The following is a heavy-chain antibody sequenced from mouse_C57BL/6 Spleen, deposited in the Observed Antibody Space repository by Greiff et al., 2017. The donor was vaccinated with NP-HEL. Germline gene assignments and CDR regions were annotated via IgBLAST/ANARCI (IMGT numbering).Heavy chain of an antibody. CDR3: ARSFYEYGTGTWAMDY. V-gene: IGHV1-64*01. CDR1: GYTFTSYW. J-gene: IGHJ4*01. Sequence: QVQLKQPGAELVKPGASVKLSCKASGYTFTSYWMHWVKQRPGQGLEWIGMIHPNSGSTNYNEKFKSKATLTVDKSSSTAYMQLSSLTSEDSAVYYCARSFYEYGTGTWAMDYWGQGTSVTVSS. CDR2: IHPNSGST. D-gene: IGHD4-1*01.